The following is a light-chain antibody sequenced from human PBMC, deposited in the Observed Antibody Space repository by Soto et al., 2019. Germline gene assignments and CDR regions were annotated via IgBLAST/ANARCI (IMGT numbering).Light chain of an antibody. Sequence: EIVMTQSPATLSVSPGERATLSCRASQSISNNLAWYQQKPGQAPRLLLYDAYIRATGIPAKFSGSGSGTEFTLTIRSLQSEEVAVYYWQQYDNWPPWTFGQGTKVEIK. CDR3: QQYDNWPPWT. J-gene: IGKJ1*01. CDR2: DAY. V-gene: IGKV3-15*01. CDR1: QSISNN.